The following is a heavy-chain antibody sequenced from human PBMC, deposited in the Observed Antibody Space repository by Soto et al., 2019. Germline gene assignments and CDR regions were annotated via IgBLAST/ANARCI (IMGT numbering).Heavy chain of an antibody. Sequence: SETLSLTCTVSGGSISSGDYYWSWIRQPPGKGLEWIGYIYYSGSTYYNPSLKSRVTISVDTSKNQFSLKLSSVTAADTAVYYCARDPLLNPGLWFGELLQDGMDVWGQGTTVT. D-gene: IGHD3-10*01. CDR2: IYYSGST. V-gene: IGHV4-30-4*01. CDR1: GGSISSGDYY. J-gene: IGHJ6*02. CDR3: ARDPLLNPGLWFGELLQDGMDV.